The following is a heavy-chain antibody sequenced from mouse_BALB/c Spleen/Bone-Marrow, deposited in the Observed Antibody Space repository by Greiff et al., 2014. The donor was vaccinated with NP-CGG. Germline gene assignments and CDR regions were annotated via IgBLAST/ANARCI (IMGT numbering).Heavy chain of an antibody. J-gene: IGHJ3*01. CDR3: ARRQLGPAWFAY. CDR2: INPNNGVT. Sequence: EVQLQQSRPELVKPGTSVKISCKTSGYTFTEYTIHWVKQSHGKSLEWIGGINPNNGVTANNQKFRGKATLTVDKSSSTAYMELRSLTSEDSAVYYCARRQLGPAWFAYWGQGTLVTVSA. V-gene: IGHV1-18*01. CDR1: GYTFTEYT. D-gene: IGHD3-2*01.